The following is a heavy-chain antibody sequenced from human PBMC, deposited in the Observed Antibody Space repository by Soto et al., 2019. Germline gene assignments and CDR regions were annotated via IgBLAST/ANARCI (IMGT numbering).Heavy chain of an antibody. Sequence: GGSLRLSCAASGFTFSSYGMHWVRQAPGKGLEWVAVILYDGSKKYYADSVKGRFTISGDNSKNTLYLQMSSLRAEDTALYFCVKDGSSGWPYFDDMDVWGQGTTVTVYS. J-gene: IGHJ6*02. CDR1: GFTFSSYG. V-gene: IGHV3-30*18. CDR2: ILYDGSKK. CDR3: VKDGSSGWPYFDDMDV. D-gene: IGHD6-19*01.